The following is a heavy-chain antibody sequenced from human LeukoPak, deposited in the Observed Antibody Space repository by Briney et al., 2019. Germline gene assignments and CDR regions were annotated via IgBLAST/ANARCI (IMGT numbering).Heavy chain of an antibody. CDR1: GFTFSSYE. J-gene: IGHJ4*02. Sequence: GGSLRLSCAAPGFTFSSYEMNWVRQAPGKGLEWISYISSPGSTIYYADSVKGRFTISRDNSKNSLYLQMNSLRAEDTAAYYCARDAVGGGIDYWGQGTLVTVSS. CDR3: ARDAVGGGIDY. D-gene: IGHD1-26*01. CDR2: ISSPGSTI. V-gene: IGHV3-48*03.